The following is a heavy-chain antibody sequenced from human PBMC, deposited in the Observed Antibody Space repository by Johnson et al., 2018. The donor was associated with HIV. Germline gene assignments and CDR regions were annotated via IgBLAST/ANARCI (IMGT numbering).Heavy chain of an antibody. CDR3: AKDPGWFGEPGDAFDI. Sequence: QVQLVESGGGVVQPGRSLRLSCAASGFTFSSYAMHWVRQAPAKGLEWVAVISYDGSNKYYADSVKGRFTISRDNSKNTLYLQMNSLRAEDTAVYYCAKDPGWFGEPGDAFDIWGQGTMVTVSS. V-gene: IGHV3-30*04. CDR1: GFTFSSYA. CDR2: ISYDGSNK. J-gene: IGHJ3*02. D-gene: IGHD3-10*01.